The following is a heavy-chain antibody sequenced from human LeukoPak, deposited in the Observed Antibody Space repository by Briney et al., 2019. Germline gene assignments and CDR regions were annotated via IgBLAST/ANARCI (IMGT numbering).Heavy chain of an antibody. V-gene: IGHV1-8*01. J-gene: IGHJ4*02. CDR1: GYSFTNYD. CDR3: ARVWGPTPIHYFDY. D-gene: IGHD3-16*01. CDR2: VNAATGNT. Sequence: ASVKVSCKTSGYSFTNYDINWLRQAPGQGPEWMGWVNAATGNTGYAQKFQGRVSMTGDTSRTTAYMELRSLTSEDTAVYFCARVWGPTPIHYFDYWGQGSLVTVST.